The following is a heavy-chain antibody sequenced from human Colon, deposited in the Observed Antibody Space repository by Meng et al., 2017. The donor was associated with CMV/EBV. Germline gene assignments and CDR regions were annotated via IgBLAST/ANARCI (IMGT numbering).Heavy chain of an antibody. CDR3: ARDFKVGRP. CDR2: ISPSGDFT. D-gene: IGHD1-26*01. J-gene: IGHJ5*02. CDR1: GFPFSLFI. Sequence: GSLKISCAASGFPFSLFIMNWVRQAPGKGLEWVSSISPSGDFTYYGDSVKGRFTVSRDNTKNLLYLEMNSLTADDTAVYFCARDFKVGRPWGQGTLVTVSS. V-gene: IGHV3-21*04.